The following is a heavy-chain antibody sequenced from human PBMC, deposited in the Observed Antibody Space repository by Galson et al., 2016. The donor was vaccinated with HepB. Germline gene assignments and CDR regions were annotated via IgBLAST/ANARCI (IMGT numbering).Heavy chain of an antibody. CDR2: ITGASTYI. J-gene: IGHJ4*02. CDR1: GFTFSGHS. Sequence: SLRLSCAASGFTFSGHSMNWVRQAPGKELEWVASITGASTYIYYADSVKGRFTISRDNSKNTLYLQMNSLRAEDTAVYYCASMTGTTPGGYWGQGTLVTVSS. D-gene: IGHD1-20*01. CDR3: ASMTGTTPGGY. V-gene: IGHV3-21*04.